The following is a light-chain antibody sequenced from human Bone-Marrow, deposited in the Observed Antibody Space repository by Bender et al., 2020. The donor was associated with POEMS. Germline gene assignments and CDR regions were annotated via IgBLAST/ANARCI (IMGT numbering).Light chain of an antibody. CDR3: CSYADIDTLL. CDR2: EVS. J-gene: IGLJ2*01. V-gene: IGLV2-23*02. Sequence: QSALTQPASVSGSPGQSITISCTGTTSDVGTYNLVSWYQHHPGKAPKLMIYEVSKWPSGVSNRFSGSKSGNTASLTISGLQAEDEADYYCCSYADIDTLLFGGGTKLTVL. CDR1: TSDVGTYNL.